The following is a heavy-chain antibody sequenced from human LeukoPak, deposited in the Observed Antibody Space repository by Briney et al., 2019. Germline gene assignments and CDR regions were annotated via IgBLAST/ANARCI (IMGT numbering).Heavy chain of an antibody. Sequence: PGGSLRLSCVASGFTFSDSAMNWVRQAPGKELEWVSSISSSSSYMYYSDSVKGRFTISRDNAKNSLHLQMSGLRVEDTGVYYCAGEISNWFDPWGQGTLVTVSS. J-gene: IGHJ5*02. V-gene: IGHV3-21*01. D-gene: IGHD3-16*01. CDR2: ISSSSSYM. CDR3: AGEISNWFDP. CDR1: GFTFSDSA.